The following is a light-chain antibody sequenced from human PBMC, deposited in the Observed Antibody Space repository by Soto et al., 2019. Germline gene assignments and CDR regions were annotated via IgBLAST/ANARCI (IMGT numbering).Light chain of an antibody. CDR1: EGVVSNY. J-gene: IGKJ1*01. Sequence: VLTPSPGTLSLFPWETATLSCRATEGVVSNYLAWYQLKPGQAPSLLIYGASNRATGIPDRFSGSGSGTDFTLTISRLEPEDFAVYYCQQNGSSGTFGQGTKVDIK. V-gene: IGKV3-20*01. CDR3: QQNGSSGT. CDR2: GAS.